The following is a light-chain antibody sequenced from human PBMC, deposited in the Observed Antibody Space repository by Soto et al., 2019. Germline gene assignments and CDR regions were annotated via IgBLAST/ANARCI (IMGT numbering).Light chain of an antibody. J-gene: IGKJ1*01. CDR2: SAS. CDR3: QQYAGSPRT. CDR1: QNLGTLY. Sequence: EIVLTQSPGTLSLSPGERGTLSCRASQNLGTLYLAWFQQKSGQAPRLLIYSASRRATGIPDRFTGSGSGTDFTLTIIRVEPEDCAVYFCQQYAGSPRTFGQGTKVDIK. V-gene: IGKV3-20*01.